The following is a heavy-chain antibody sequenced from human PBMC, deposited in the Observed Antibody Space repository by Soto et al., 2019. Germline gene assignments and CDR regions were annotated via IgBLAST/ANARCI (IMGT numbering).Heavy chain of an antibody. J-gene: IGHJ6*03. CDR2: INWNGGST. CDR3: ARKNYGSGRYYYCMAV. CDR1: GFTFDDYG. V-gene: IGHV3-20*01. D-gene: IGHD3-10*01. Sequence: PGGSLRLSCAASGFTFDDYGMSWVRQAPGKGLEWVSGINWNGGSTGYADSVKGRFTISRDNAKNSLYLQMNSLRAEDTALYHCARKNYGSGRYYYCMAVWGKGTTVTVSS.